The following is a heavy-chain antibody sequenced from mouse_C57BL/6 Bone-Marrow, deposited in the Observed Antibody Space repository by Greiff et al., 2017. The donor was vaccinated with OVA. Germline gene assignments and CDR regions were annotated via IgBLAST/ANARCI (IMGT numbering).Heavy chain of an antibody. D-gene: IGHD1-1*01. CDR3: ARDPHYGSSYGYFDV. Sequence: EVHLVESGGGLVKPGGSLKLSCAASGFTFSSYAMSWVRQTPEKRLAWVATISDGGSYTYYPDNVKGRFTISRDNAKNNLYLQMSHLKSEDTAMYYCARDPHYGSSYGYFDVWGTGTTVTVSS. CDR2: ISDGGSYT. CDR1: GFTFSSYA. V-gene: IGHV5-4*01. J-gene: IGHJ1*03.